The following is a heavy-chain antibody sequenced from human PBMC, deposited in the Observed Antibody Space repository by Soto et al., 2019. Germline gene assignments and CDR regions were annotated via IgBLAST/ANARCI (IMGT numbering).Heavy chain of an antibody. D-gene: IGHD2-2*03. V-gene: IGHV4-61*01. CDR3: ARVDIVVVPAAIKGIYFYYGMDL. Sequence: SETLSLTCTVSGGSVSSGSYYWSWIRQPPGMGLEWIGYIYYSASTNYNPSLKSRVTISVDTSKNQFSLKLSSVTAADTAVYYWARVDIVVVPAAIKGIYFYYGMDLWGQGTTVTVSS. CDR1: GGSVSSGSYY. CDR2: IYYSAST. J-gene: IGHJ6*02.